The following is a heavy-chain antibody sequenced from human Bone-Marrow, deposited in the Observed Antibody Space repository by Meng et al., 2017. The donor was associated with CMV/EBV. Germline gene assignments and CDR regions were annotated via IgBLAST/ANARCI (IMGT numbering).Heavy chain of an antibody. Sequence: SVKVSCKASGFTFTSSAVQWVRQARGQRLEWIGWIVVGSGNTNYAQKFQERVTITRDMSTSTVYMELSSLRSEDTAVYYWARAPTYYDFWSRGEYGREVWGQGTTVTVSS. V-gene: IGHV1-58*01. CDR2: IVVGSGNT. CDR1: GFTFTSSA. D-gene: IGHD3-3*01. CDR3: ARAPTYYDFWSRGEYGREV. J-gene: IGHJ6*02.